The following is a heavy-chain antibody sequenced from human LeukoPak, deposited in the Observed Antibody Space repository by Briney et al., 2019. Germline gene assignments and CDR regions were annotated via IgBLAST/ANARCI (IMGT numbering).Heavy chain of an antibody. V-gene: IGHV3-21*01. CDR2: ISSSSSYI. CDR1: GFTFSSYS. J-gene: IGHJ4*02. D-gene: IGHD3-22*01. Sequence: GGSLRLSCAASGFTFSSYSVNWVRQAPGKGLEWVSSISSSSSYIYYADSVKGRFTISRDNAKNSLCLQMNSLRAEDTAVYYCARHVVAVGFDYWGQGTLVTVSS. CDR3: ARHVVAVGFDY.